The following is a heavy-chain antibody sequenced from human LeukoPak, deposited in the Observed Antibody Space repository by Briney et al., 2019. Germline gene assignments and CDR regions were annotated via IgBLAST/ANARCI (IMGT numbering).Heavy chain of an antibody. CDR3: ARAVVVGAPGDY. Sequence: ASVKVSCKASGYTFTGYYMHWVRQAPGQGPEWMGWINPNSGGTNYAQKFQGRVTMTRDTSISTAYMELSRLRSDDTAVYYCARAVVVGAPGDYWGQGTLVTVSS. J-gene: IGHJ4*02. V-gene: IGHV1-2*02. CDR2: INPNSGGT. D-gene: IGHD1-26*01. CDR1: GYTFTGYY.